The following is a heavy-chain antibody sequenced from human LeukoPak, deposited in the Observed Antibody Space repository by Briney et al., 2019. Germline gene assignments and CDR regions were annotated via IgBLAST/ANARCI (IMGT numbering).Heavy chain of an antibody. CDR3: ARDLGGNSIVVVVAQSSQVSFDY. J-gene: IGHJ4*02. Sequence: GGSLRLSCAASGFTFSSYSMNWVRQAPGKGLEWVSSISSSSSYIYYADSVKGRFTISRDNAKNSLYLQMNSLRAEDTAVYYCARDLGGNSIVVVVAQSSQVSFDYWGQGTLVTVSS. CDR1: GFTFSSYS. CDR2: ISSSSSYI. D-gene: IGHD2-15*01. V-gene: IGHV3-21*01.